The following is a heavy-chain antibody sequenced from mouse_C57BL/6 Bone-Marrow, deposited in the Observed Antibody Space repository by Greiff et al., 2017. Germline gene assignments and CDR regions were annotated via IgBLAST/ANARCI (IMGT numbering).Heavy chain of an antibody. CDR1: GYTFTSYW. D-gene: IGHD2-1*01. Sequence: QVQLQQPGAELVKPGASVKLSCKASGYTFTSYWMHWVKQRPGRGLEWIGMIDPNSGGTKYNEQFKSKATLTVDKPSSTAYMQLSSLTSEDSAVYYCASIYLPYVDYWGQGTTLTVSS. CDR2: IDPNSGGT. J-gene: IGHJ2*01. CDR3: ASIYLPYVDY. V-gene: IGHV1-72*01.